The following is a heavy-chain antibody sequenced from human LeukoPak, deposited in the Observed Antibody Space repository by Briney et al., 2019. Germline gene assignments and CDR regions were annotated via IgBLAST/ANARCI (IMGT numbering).Heavy chain of an antibody. V-gene: IGHV1-8*01. J-gene: IGHJ4*02. CDR1: GFTFTSYD. Sequence: GASVEVSCKASGFTFTSYDINWVRQATGQGLEWMGWMNSNSGNTGYAEKFQGRVTMTRNTSISTAYMELSSLRSEDTAVYYCAKAAMGEGYFFDNWGQGTLVTVSS. CDR3: AKAAMGEGYFFDN. D-gene: IGHD3-16*01. CDR2: MNSNSGNT.